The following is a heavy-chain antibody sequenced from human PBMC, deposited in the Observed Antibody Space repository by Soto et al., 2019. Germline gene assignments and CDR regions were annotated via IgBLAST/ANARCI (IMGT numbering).Heavy chain of an antibody. CDR1: GFTFFTSA. J-gene: IGHJ4*02. CDR2: IVVGSGNT. D-gene: IGHD2-21*02. CDR3: AADPYCGGDCYFDY. V-gene: IGHV1-58*01. Sequence: GASVKVSCKASGFTFFTSAVQWVRQARGQRLEWIGWIVVGSGNTNYAQKFQERVTITRDMSTNTAYMELSSLRSEDTALYYCAADPYCGGDCYFDYWGQGIMVNVS.